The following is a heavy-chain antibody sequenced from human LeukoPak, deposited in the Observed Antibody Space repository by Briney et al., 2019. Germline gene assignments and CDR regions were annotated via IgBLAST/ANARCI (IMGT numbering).Heavy chain of an antibody. CDR2: INSDGSST. Sequence: GGSLRLSCAASGFTFSSYGMHWVRQAPGKGLVWVSRINSDGSSTSYADSVKGRFTISRDNSKNTVYLQMNSLTAEDTAVYYCAILRGYYSAYYFDYWGQGTLVTVSS. V-gene: IGHV3-74*01. J-gene: IGHJ4*02. D-gene: IGHD5-18*01. CDR1: GFTFSSYG. CDR3: AILRGYYSAYYFDY.